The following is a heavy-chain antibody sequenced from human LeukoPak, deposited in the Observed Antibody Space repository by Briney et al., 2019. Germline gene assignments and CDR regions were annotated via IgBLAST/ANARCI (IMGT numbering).Heavy chain of an antibody. CDR2: INHSGST. CDR1: GGSFSGYY. Sequence: PSETLSLTCAVYGGSFSGYYWSWIRQPRGKGLEWIGEINHSGSTNYNPSLKSRVTISVDTSKNQFSLKLSSVTAADTAVYYCAKWDYDFWSGYRTNDYWGQGTLVTVSS. J-gene: IGHJ4*02. CDR3: AKWDYDFWSGYRTNDY. D-gene: IGHD3-3*01. V-gene: IGHV4-34*01.